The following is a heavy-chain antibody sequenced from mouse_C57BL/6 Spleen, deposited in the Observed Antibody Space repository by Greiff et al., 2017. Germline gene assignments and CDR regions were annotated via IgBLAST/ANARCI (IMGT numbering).Heavy chain of an antibody. J-gene: IGHJ3*01. V-gene: IGHV1-64*01. CDR3: ARDYYGTTGLAY. CDR1: GYTFTSYW. CDR2: IHPNSGST. Sequence: VQLPQPGAELVQPGASVKLSCTASGYTFTSYWMHWVKQRPGQGLEWIGMIHPNSGSTNYNEKFKSKATLTVDKSYSTAYMQLSSLTSEDSAVYYGARDYYGTTGLAYWGQGTLGTVAA. D-gene: IGHD2-1*01.